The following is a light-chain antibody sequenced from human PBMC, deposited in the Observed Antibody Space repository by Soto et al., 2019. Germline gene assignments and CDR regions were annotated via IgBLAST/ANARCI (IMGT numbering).Light chain of an antibody. CDR2: AAS. CDR3: QQSYSTPPEYT. V-gene: IGKV1-39*01. J-gene: IGKJ2*01. CDR1: QSISTY. Sequence: DIQMTQSPSSLSASVGDRVTITCRAGQSISTYLNWYQQKPGKAPKLLIYAASNLQSGVPSRFSGSGSGTDFTLTISSLQPGDSATYFCQQSYSTPPEYTFCQGTKLEIK.